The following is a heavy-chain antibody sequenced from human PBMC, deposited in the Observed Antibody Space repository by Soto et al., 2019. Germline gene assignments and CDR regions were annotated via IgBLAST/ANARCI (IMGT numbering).Heavy chain of an antibody. V-gene: IGHV4-30-4*01. CDR2: IYYSGST. CDR1: GGSISSGDYY. D-gene: IGHD1-26*01. Sequence: SETLSLTCTVSGGSISSGDYYWSWIRQPPGKGLEWIGYIYYSGSTYYNPSLKSRVTISVDTSKNQFSLKLSSVTAADTAVYYCARDGGGSYLDYWGQGTLVTVSS. J-gene: IGHJ4*02. CDR3: ARDGGGSYLDY.